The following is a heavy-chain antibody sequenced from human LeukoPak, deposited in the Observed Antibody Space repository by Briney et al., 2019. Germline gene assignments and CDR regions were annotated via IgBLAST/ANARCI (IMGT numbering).Heavy chain of an antibody. J-gene: IGHJ4*02. CDR2: IYDRGST. CDR1: GGSISSYY. Sequence: SETLSLTCTVSGGSISSYYWSWIRQPPGKGLEWIGYIYDRGSTNYNPSLKSRVTLSVDTSKNQFSLNLNSVTAADTAMYYCAREDVWGNNRPKGHFDYWGQGTLVTVSS. V-gene: IGHV4-59*01. D-gene: IGHD3-16*02. CDR3: AREDVWGNNRPKGHFDY.